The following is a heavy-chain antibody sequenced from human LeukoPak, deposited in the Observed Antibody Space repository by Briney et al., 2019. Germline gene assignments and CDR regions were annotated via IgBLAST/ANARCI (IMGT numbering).Heavy chain of an antibody. Sequence: GGSLRLSCSASGFAFSVYAMSWLRQPPGKWLEWVSTINANSGTTSYAASVRGRFTISRDNSKNTLYLQLNTLRADDTATYYCAKPISGGLAVTADWFHPWGQGTLVVVSS. CDR2: INANSGTT. CDR1: GFAFSVYA. V-gene: IGHV3-23*01. J-gene: IGHJ5*01. CDR3: AKPISGGLAVTADWFHP. D-gene: IGHD6-19*01.